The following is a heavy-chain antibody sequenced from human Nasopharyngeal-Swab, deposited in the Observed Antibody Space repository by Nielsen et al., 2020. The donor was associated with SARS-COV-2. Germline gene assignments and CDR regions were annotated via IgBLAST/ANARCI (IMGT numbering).Heavy chain of an antibody. CDR2: IYYSGST. D-gene: IGHD6-19*01. CDR3: ARAVGSGWSDYFDY. V-gene: IGHV4-39*01. J-gene: IGHJ4*02. CDR1: GGSISSSSYY. Sequence: SETLSLTCTVSGGSISSSSYYWGWIRQPPGKGLEWIGSIYYSGSTYYNPSLKSRVTISVDTSKNQFSLKLSSVTAADTAVYYCARAVGSGWSDYFDYWGQGTLVTVSS.